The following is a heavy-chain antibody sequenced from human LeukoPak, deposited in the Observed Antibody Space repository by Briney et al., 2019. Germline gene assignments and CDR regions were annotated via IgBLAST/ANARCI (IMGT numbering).Heavy chain of an antibody. CDR2: IKQDGSEK. CDR1: GFTFSSYW. Sequence: PGGSLRLSCAASGFTFSSYWMSWVRQAPGKGLGWVANIKQDGSEKYYVDSVKGRFTISRDNAKKSVYLQMNSLRGEDTAMYYCATDGGPFDNWGQGTLVTVSS. V-gene: IGHV3-7*01. CDR3: ATDGGPFDN. J-gene: IGHJ4*02. D-gene: IGHD3-3*01.